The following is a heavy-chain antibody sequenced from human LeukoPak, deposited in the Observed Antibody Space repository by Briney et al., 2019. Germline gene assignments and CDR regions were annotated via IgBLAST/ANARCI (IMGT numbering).Heavy chain of an antibody. Sequence: ASVKVSCKASGYTFTSYYMHWVRQAPGQGLEWMGIINPSGGSTSYAQKFQGRVTMTRDMSTSTVYMELSSLRSEDTAVYYCARDFYDSNLFHDAFDIWGQGTMVTVSS. CDR2: INPSGGST. CDR1: GYTFTSYY. J-gene: IGHJ3*02. D-gene: IGHD3-22*01. V-gene: IGHV1-46*01. CDR3: ARDFYDSNLFHDAFDI.